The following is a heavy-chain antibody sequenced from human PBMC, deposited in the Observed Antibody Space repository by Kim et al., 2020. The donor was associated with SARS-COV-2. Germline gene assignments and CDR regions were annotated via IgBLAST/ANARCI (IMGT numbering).Heavy chain of an antibody. CDR2: ISGDGGST. CDR3: AKAGGSGYEVLYYYYGMDV. J-gene: IGHJ6*02. D-gene: IGHD5-12*01. CDR1: GFTFDDYA. V-gene: IGHV3-43*02. Sequence: GGSLRLSCAASGFTFDDYAMHWVRQAPGKGLEWVSLISGDGGSTYYADSVKGRFTISRDNSKNSLYLQMNSLRTEDTALYYCAKAGGSGYEVLYYYYGMDVWGQGTTVTVSS.